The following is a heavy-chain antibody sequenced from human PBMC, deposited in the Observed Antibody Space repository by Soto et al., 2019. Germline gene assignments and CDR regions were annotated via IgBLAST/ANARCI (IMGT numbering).Heavy chain of an antibody. V-gene: IGHV3-48*02. CDR2: IDKSGTTR. J-gene: IGHJ4*02. D-gene: IGHD3-22*01. Sequence: GSLRLSCVGSGFTFSSYGMNWVRQGPGKGLEWLSSIDKSGTTRYYADSVKGRFTISRDNAKNSLYLQMNSLRDEDMAVYYCARVIVRTSYSDRSGYYFKYWCQGTLVTVSS. CDR3: ARVIVRTSYSDRSGYYFKY. CDR1: GFTFSSYG.